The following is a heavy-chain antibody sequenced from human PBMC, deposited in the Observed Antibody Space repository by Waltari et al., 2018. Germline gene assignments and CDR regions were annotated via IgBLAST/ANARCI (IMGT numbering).Heavy chain of an antibody. Sequence: EVQLVESGGGLVQPGGSLRLSCAASGFTFTSYSMNWVRQAPGKGLGWGSNIGSYTGNIHYADSVKGRFTTSRDTDRNALELQRNNLRAEDTAVYYCVRDSAWAFDQWGQGTLVIVSS. V-gene: IGHV3-48*01. CDR2: IGSYTGNI. D-gene: IGHD7-27*01. CDR1: GFTFTSYS. J-gene: IGHJ4*02. CDR3: VRDSAWAFDQ.